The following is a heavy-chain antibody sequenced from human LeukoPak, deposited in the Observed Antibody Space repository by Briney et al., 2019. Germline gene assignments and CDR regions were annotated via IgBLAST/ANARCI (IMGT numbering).Heavy chain of an antibody. CDR2: ISSDGNHK. CDR1: GFSFSTFA. V-gene: IGHV3-30-3*01. J-gene: IGHJ4*02. CDR3: SKGQWLVEQTFDY. D-gene: IGHD6-19*01. Sequence: PGGSLRLSCAASGFSFSTFAMHWVRQAPGKGLEWVAVISSDGNHKYNADSVKGRFTISRDNSKNTLFLQMNSLRAEDTAAYYCSKGQWLVEQTFDYWGQGTLVTVSS.